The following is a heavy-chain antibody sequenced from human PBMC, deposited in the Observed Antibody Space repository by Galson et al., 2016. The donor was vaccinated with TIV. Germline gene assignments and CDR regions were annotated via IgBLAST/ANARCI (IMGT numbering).Heavy chain of an antibody. Sequence: SLRLSCAASGFSFGTYGMHWVRQAPGKGLEWVAIIWFDGSEKYYADSVKGRFTISRDNSKKTLYLQLSSLRAEDTAVYYCARELRCDTTSCNSLFYYWGQGTLVTVSS. CDR2: IWFDGSEK. J-gene: IGHJ4*02. CDR3: ARELRCDTTSCNSLFYY. V-gene: IGHV3-33*01. CDR1: GFSFGTYG. D-gene: IGHD2-2*01.